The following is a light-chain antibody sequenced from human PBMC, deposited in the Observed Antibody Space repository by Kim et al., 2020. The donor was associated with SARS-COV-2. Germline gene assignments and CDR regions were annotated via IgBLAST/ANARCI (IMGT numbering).Light chain of an antibody. CDR2: ATS. V-gene: IGKV1-27*01. Sequence: IQMTQSPSSLSASVGDEVTITCRASQDISNFLAWYQQKPGKAPKLLIYATSTLQSGVPSRFRGSRSGTDLTLVITRLQPDDVATYYCQKYDSAPWTFGQGTKVDIK. CDR1: QDISNF. J-gene: IGKJ1*01. CDR3: QKYDSAPWT.